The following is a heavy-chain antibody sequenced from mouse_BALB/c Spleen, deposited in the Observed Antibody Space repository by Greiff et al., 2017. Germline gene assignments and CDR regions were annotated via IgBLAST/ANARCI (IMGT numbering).Heavy chain of an antibody. CDR1: GYTFTSYY. Sequence: VQLQQSGAELVKPGASVKLSCKASGYTFTSYYMYWVKQRPGQGLEWIGEINPSNGGTNFNEKFKSKATLTVDKSSSPAYMQLSSLTSEDSAVYYCTRAYYGYAMDYWGQGTSVTVSS. CDR3: TRAYYGYAMDY. CDR2: INPSNGGT. J-gene: IGHJ4*01. D-gene: IGHD1-1*01. V-gene: IGHV1S81*02.